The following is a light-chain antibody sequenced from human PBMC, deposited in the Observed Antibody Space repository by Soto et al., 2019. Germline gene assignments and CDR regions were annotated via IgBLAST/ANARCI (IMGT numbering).Light chain of an antibody. J-gene: IGLJ2*01. Sequence: QSALTQPRSVSGSPGQSVTISCTGTSSDVGAYNYVSWYQQHPGKAPKMMIYDVTKRPSGVPDRFSGSKSGNTASLTISGLRAEDEADYYCCSYAARYTLILGGGTKLTVL. V-gene: IGLV2-11*01. CDR1: SSDVGAYNY. CDR2: DVT. CDR3: CSYAARYTLI.